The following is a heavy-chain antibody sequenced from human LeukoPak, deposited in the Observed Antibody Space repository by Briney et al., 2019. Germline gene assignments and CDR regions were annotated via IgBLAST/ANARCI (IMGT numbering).Heavy chain of an antibody. Sequence: SETLSLTCTVSGGSISSYYWSWIRQPAGKGLEWIGRIYTSGSTNYNPSLKSRVTMSVDTSKNQFSLKLSSVTAADTAVYYCARDGFPYGDYGVFAFDIWGQGTMVTVSS. V-gene: IGHV4-4*07. CDR3: ARDGFPYGDYGVFAFDI. D-gene: IGHD4-17*01. CDR2: IYTSGST. J-gene: IGHJ3*02. CDR1: GGSISSYY.